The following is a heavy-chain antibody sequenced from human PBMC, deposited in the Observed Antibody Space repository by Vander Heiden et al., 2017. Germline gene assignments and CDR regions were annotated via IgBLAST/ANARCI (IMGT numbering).Heavy chain of an antibody. CDR1: RGTFSSYA. CDR2: IIPIFGTA. CDR3: AKRITMVRGVKTYYYYGMDV. Sequence: QVQLVQSGAEVKKPGSSVKVSCKASRGTFSSYAISGVRQAPGQGLEWMGGIIPIFGTANYAQKFQGRVTITADESTSTAYMELSSLRSEDTAVYYCAKRITMVRGVKTYYYYGMDVWGQGTTVTVSS. D-gene: IGHD3-10*01. V-gene: IGHV1-69*01. J-gene: IGHJ6*02.